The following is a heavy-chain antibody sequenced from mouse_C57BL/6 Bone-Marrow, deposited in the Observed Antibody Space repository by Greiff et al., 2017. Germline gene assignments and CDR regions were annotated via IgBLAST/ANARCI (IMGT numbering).Heavy chain of an antibody. Sequence: EVQLQQSGPELVKPGASVKISCKASGYSFTDYNMNWVKQSNGKSLEWIGVINPNYGTTSYNQKFKGKATLTVDQSSSTAYVQLNSLTSEDSAVYYCAKGIYYGILYYFDYWGQGTTLTVSS. CDR2: INPNYGTT. CDR1: GYSFTDYN. V-gene: IGHV1-39*01. J-gene: IGHJ2*01. D-gene: IGHD2-1*01. CDR3: AKGIYYGILYYFDY.